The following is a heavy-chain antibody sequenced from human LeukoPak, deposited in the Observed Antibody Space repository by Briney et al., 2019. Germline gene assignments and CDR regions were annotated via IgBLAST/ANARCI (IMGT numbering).Heavy chain of an antibody. CDR3: AKGKDSVAGATNDY. Sequence: GGSLRLPCAVSGFTFSSYSMSWVRQAPGKGLEWVSSISSSGTYKYYADSVKGRFTISRDNAKNSLYLQMNCLRAEDTAVYYCAKGKDSVAGATNDYWGQGTLVTVSS. V-gene: IGHV3-21*01. D-gene: IGHD6-19*01. CDR1: GFTFSSYS. J-gene: IGHJ4*02. CDR2: ISSSGTYK.